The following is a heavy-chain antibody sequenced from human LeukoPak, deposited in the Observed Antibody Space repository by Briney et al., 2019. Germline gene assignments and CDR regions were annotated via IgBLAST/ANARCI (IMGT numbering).Heavy chain of an antibody. J-gene: IGHJ3*02. D-gene: IGHD2-2*01. CDR1: GGTFSSYA. CDR2: IIPILGIA. Sequence: SVKVSCKASGGTFSSYAISWVRQAPGQGLEWMGRIIPILGIANYAQKFQGRVTITADESTSTAYMELSSLRSEDTAVYYCASSRYIVVVPARDAFDIWGQGTMVTVPS. V-gene: IGHV1-69*04. CDR3: ASSRYIVVVPARDAFDI.